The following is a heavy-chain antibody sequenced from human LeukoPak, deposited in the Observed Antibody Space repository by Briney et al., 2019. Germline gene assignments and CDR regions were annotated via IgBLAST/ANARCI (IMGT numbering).Heavy chain of an antibody. D-gene: IGHD1-7*01. CDR2: INHSGST. J-gene: IGHJ4*02. CDR3: ARVTAGTTPFLDY. CDR1: GGSFSGYY. V-gene: IGHV4-34*01. Sequence: SETLSLTCAVYGGSFSGYYWSWIRQPPGKGLEWIGEINHSGSTNYNPSLKSRVTISVDTSKNQFSLKLSSVTAADTAVYYCARVTAGTTPFLDYWGQGTLVTVSS.